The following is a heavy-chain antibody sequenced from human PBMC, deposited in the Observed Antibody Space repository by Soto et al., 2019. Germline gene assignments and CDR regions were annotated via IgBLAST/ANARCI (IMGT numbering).Heavy chain of an antibody. J-gene: IGHJ4*02. CDR3: AKKGSYYDSSGYYAPYDY. CDR1: GFTLSSYA. D-gene: IGHD3-22*01. V-gene: IGHV3-23*01. CDR2: ISGSGGST. Sequence: GGSLRPSCAASGFTLSSYAMSWVRQAPGKGLEWVSAISGSGGSTYYADSVKGRFTSARDNAKNTLYLQMNSLRAEDTAVYDCAKKGSYYDSSGYYAPYDYWGQGTLVTVSS.